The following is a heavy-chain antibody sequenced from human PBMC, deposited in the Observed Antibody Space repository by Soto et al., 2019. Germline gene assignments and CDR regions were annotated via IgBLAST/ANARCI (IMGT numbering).Heavy chain of an antibody. CDR3: AREWFGVFV. V-gene: IGHV3-15*05. CDR2: IKTKSDCAVT. CDR1: GLTLSDAW. D-gene: IGHD3-10*01. Sequence: EVQLVESGGGLVKPGGSLRLSCVGSGLTLSDAWMNWVRQIPGKGPELVGRIKTKSDCAVTDYAALAKGRFTISRDDSENTVYLQMNSLKTDDTAVYYCAREWFGVFVWGQGTLVTVSS. J-gene: IGHJ4*02.